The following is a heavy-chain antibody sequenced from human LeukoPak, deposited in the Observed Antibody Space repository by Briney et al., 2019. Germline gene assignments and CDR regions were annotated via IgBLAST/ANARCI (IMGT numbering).Heavy chain of an antibody. Sequence: GGSLRLSCAASGFTFTTYAMSWVRQAPGNGLEWVSGISGGGDSTYYADSVKGRFTISRDNAKNSLYLQMNSLRAGDTAVYYCARAWDAYCGGDCCVPRESYFDYWGQGTLVTVPS. D-gene: IGHD2-21*02. CDR2: ISGGGDST. CDR3: ARAWDAYCGGDCCVPRESYFDY. V-gene: IGHV3-23*01. CDR1: GFTFTTYA. J-gene: IGHJ4*02.